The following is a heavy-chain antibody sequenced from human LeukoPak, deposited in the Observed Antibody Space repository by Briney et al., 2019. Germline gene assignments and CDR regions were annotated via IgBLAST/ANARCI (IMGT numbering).Heavy chain of an antibody. CDR2: MNPNSGNT. V-gene: IGHV1-8*01. CDR3: ARALRHITMVRGVPYYYYYGMDV. CDR1: GYTFTSYD. J-gene: IGHJ6*02. Sequence: ASVRVSCKASGYTFTSYDINWVRQAPGQGLEWMGGMNPNSGNTVYAQKFQGRVTMNRNNYKSTAYIELSSLRSEDTAVYYCARALRHITMVRGVPYYYYYGMDVWGQGTTVTVSS. D-gene: IGHD3-10*01.